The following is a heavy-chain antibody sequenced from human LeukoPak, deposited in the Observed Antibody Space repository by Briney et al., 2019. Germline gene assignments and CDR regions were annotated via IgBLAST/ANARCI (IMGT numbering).Heavy chain of an antibody. CDR1: GFTFSTYW. CDR2: INSDGSST. D-gene: IGHD4-23*01. CDR3: ARDRNGGNTYYFDY. Sequence: PGGSLRLSCAASGFTFSTYWMHWVRQAPGKGLVWVSRINSDGSSTSYADSLKGRFTISRDNAKNSLYLQMNSLRAEDTALYYCARDRNGGNTYYFDYWGQGTLVTVSS. V-gene: IGHV3-74*01. J-gene: IGHJ4*02.